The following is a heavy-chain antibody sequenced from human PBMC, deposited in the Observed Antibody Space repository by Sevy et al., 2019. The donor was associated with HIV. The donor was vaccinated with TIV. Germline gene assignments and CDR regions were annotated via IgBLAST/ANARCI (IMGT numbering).Heavy chain of an antibody. V-gene: IGHV3-30-3*01. CDR1: GFTFSSYA. Sequence: GESLKISCGASGFTFSSYAMHWVRQAPGKGLEWVAIISYDGSNKYYADSVKGRFTISRDNSKNTLYLQMNSLRAEDTAVCYCARVYCGGDCYFASDYWGQGTLVTVSS. J-gene: IGHJ4*02. CDR2: ISYDGSNK. CDR3: ARVYCGGDCYFASDY. D-gene: IGHD2-21*02.